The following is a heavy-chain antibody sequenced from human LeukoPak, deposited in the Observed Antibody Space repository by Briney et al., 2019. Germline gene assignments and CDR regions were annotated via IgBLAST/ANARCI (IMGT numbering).Heavy chain of an antibody. V-gene: IGHV4-34*01. D-gene: IGHD3-10*01. CDR1: GGSISSYY. CDR3: ARGREVRGVIISADNWFDP. Sequence: SETLSLTCTVSGGSISSYYWSWIRQPAGKGLEWIGEINHSGSTNYNPSLKSRVTISVDTSKNQFSLKLSSVTAADTAVYYCARGREVRGVIISADNWFDPWGQGTLVTVSS. CDR2: INHSGST. J-gene: IGHJ5*02.